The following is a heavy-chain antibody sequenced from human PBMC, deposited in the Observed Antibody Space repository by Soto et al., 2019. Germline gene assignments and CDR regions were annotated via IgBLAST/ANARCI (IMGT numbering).Heavy chain of an antibody. CDR2: MYHSGST. CDR3: EAGGGYSYGGFEY. Sequence: SETLSLTCTVSGGSISSSSYYWGWIREPPGKGLEWIGSMYHSGSTYYNPSLKSRVTISVNTSKNQYSLKLSSVTAADTDVYYCEAGGGYSYGGFEYWGKGNLVT. J-gene: IGHJ4*02. CDR1: GGSISSSSYY. V-gene: IGHV4-39*01. D-gene: IGHD5-18*01.